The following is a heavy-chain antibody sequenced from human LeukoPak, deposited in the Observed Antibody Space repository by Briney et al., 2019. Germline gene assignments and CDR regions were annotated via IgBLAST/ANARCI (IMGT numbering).Heavy chain of an antibody. Sequence: GASVKVSCKASGYTFTSYYMHWVRQAPGQGLEWMGIINPSGGSTSYAQKFQGRVTMTRDTSTSTVYMELSSLRSEDTAVYYCARNIVVVTAMSAFDIWGQGTMVTVSS. J-gene: IGHJ3*02. D-gene: IGHD2-21*02. CDR2: INPSGGST. CDR3: ARNIVVVTAMSAFDI. V-gene: IGHV1-46*01. CDR1: GYTFTSYY.